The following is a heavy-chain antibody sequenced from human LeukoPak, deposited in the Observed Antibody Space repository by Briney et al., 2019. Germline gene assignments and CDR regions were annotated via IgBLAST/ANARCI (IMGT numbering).Heavy chain of an antibody. D-gene: IGHD1-26*01. CDR2: ISRNGAAT. J-gene: IGHJ4*02. Sequence: GGSLRLSCEASGLTFGDYTMHWVRQAPGKGLEWVSLISRNGAATKYADSVRGRFTVSRDNSKNSLFLQMNSLRAEDTALYYCAKKAAGALDYWGQGTLVTVSS. CDR3: AKKAAGALDY. CDR1: GLTFGDYT. V-gene: IGHV3-43*01.